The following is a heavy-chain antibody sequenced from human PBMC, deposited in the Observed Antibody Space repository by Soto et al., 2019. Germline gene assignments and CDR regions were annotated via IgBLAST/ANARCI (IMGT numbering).Heavy chain of an antibody. J-gene: IGHJ3*02. CDR2: IYPGDSDA. Sequence: GHAVKISCEGSGYKDSTSWCAWVRQKTRKGLEYMGIIYPGDSDARYSPSFQGQVTISADKSINTAYLQCSSLKASDTAIYYCARARVATPRLEDPFDIWVQGTLVPVSS. CDR1: GYKDSTSW. D-gene: IGHD5-12*01. CDR3: ARARVATPRLEDPFDI. V-gene: IGHV5-51*01.